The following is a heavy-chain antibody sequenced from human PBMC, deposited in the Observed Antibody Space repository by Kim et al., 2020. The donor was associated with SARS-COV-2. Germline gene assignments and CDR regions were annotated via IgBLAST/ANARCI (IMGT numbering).Heavy chain of an antibody. D-gene: IGHD6-19*01. CDR1: GYSFTSYW. CDR3: ARHLRGGSGWYGAGYYYGRDV. V-gene: IGHV5-51*01. CDR2: IYPGDSDT. J-gene: IGHJ6*02. Sequence: GESLKISCKGSGYSFTSYWIGWVRQMPGKGLEWMGIIYPGDSDTRYSPSFQGQVTISADKSISTAYLQWSSLKASDTAMYYCARHLRGGSGWYGAGYYYGRDVWGQGTTVTVSS.